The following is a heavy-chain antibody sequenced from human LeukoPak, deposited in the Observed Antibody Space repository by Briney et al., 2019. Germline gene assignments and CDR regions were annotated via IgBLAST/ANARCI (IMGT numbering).Heavy chain of an antibody. V-gene: IGHV4-30-4*01. CDR1: GGSISSGGYY. D-gene: IGHD4-17*01. CDR3: ARSGSYGDYVYDY. J-gene: IGHJ4*02. Sequence: PSETLSLTCTVSGGSISSGGYYWSWIRQPPGKGLEWIGYIYYSGSTYYNPSLKSRVTISVDTSKNQFSLKLSSVTAADTAVYYCARSGSYGDYVYDYWGQGTLVTVSS. CDR2: IYYSGST.